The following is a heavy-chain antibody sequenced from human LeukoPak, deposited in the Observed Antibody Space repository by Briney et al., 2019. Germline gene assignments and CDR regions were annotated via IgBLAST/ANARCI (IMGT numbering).Heavy chain of an antibody. V-gene: IGHV3-53*01. D-gene: IGHD3-10*01. CDR3: ARGPMVRGVYFDY. Sequence: GGSLRLSCTASGFTVRDNYMSWVRQAPGKGLEWVSVIYSGGNTFYVDSVKGRFTISRDDSKNTLYLQMNSLRAEDTAVYYCARGPMVRGVYFDYWGQGTLVTVSS. CDR1: GFTVRDNY. CDR2: IYSGGNT. J-gene: IGHJ4*02.